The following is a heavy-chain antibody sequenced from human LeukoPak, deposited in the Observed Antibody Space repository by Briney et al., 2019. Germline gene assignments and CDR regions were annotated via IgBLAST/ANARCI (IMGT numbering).Heavy chain of an antibody. CDR1: GFTFSTYA. D-gene: IGHD3-3*01. V-gene: IGHV3-23*01. J-gene: IGHJ6*03. Sequence: GGSLRLSCAASGFTFSTYAMSWVRQAPGKGLEWVSTISGNGGGTYFADSVKGRFIISRDNSKNTLYLQMNNLRAEDTAVYYCARDLYNYDFWSGYSELWGSLYYYYMDVWGKGTTVTVSS. CDR3: ARDLYNYDFWSGYSELWGSLYYYYMDV. CDR2: ISGNGGGT.